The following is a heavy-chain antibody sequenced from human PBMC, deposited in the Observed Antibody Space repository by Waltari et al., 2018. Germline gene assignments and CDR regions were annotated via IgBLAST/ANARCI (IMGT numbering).Heavy chain of an antibody. CDR2: ISWDGGST. J-gene: IGHJ6*03. Sequence: VQLVQSGAEVKKPGASVKVSCKASGYTFTGYYMHWVRQAPGKGLEWVSLISWDGGSTYYADSVKGRFTISRDNSKNSLYLQMNSLRTEDTALYYCAKGGGRGTGFYYYYYMDVWGKGTTVTVSS. V-gene: IGHV3-43*01. CDR3: AKGGGRGTGFYYYYYMDV. CDR1: GYTFTGYY. D-gene: IGHD3-10*01.